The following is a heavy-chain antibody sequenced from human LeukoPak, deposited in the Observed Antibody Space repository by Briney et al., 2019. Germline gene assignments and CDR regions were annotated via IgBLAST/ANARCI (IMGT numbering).Heavy chain of an antibody. J-gene: IGHJ4*02. CDR1: GYTFTSYG. CDR3: ARGDYDDSGDFRTLEY. V-gene: IGHV1-69*10. CDR2: IIPLLDAA. D-gene: IGHD4-17*01. Sequence: GASVKVSCKASGYTFTSYGISWVRQAPGQGLEWLGGIIPLLDAANSAQKFQGRVTFTADKLTRTAYMELSSLRSEDTAVYYCARGDYDDSGDFRTLEYWGQGTLVTVSS.